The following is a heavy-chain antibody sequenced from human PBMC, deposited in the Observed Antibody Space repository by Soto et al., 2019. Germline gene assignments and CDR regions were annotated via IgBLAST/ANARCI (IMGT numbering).Heavy chain of an antibody. J-gene: IGHJ4*02. CDR3: VRGSESKRDFDY. CDR1: GFFFSDHY. CDR2: IRNRANSYTT. Sequence: EVQLVESGGGLVQPGGSLRLSCVASGFFFSDHYMDWVRQAAGKGLEWVGRIRNRANSYTTDYAASVKGRFSISRDDSKNSLYLDMTSLRTEDTAVYYCVRGSESKRDFDYWGQGTLVTVSS. V-gene: IGHV3-72*01.